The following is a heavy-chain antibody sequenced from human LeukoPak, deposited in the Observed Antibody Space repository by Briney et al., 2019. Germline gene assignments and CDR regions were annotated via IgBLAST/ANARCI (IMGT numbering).Heavy chain of an antibody. V-gene: IGHV3-30*02. Sequence: GGSLRLSCAASGFTFSNYAMHWVRQAPGKGLEWVAFIRYDGSNKYYGDSVEGRFTISRDNSKNTVYVQMNSLRPEGTAVYFCAKGRSSTTSLAAFDIWGQGTVVTVSS. CDR1: GFTFSNYA. CDR2: IRYDGSNK. J-gene: IGHJ3*02. CDR3: AKGRSSTTSLAAFDI. D-gene: IGHD2-2*01.